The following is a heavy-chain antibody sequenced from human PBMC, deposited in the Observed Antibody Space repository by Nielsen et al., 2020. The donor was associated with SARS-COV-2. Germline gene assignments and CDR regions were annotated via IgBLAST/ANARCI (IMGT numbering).Heavy chain of an antibody. CDR1: GFTFSNAW. Sequence: GGSLRLSCTASGFTFSNAWMSWVRQAPGKGLEWVGRIKSKTDGGTTDYAAPVKGRFTISRDDSKNTLYLQMNSLKTEDTAVYYCTTVVRGVIKRPSWGQGTLVTVSS. CDR2: IKSKTDGGTT. J-gene: IGHJ4*02. CDR3: TTVVRGVIKRPS. D-gene: IGHD3-10*01. V-gene: IGHV3-15*01.